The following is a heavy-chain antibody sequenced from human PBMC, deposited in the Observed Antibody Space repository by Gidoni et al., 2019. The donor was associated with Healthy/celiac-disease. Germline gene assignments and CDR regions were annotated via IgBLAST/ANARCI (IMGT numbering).Heavy chain of an antibody. CDR1: GFTFSSYS. V-gene: IGHV3-48*04. CDR3: ARDPHDYGDY. CDR2: ISSSSSTI. Sequence: EVQLVESGGGLVQPGGSLRLSCAASGFTFSSYSMNWVRQAPGKGLEWVSYISSSSSTIYYADSVKGRFTISRDNAKNSLYLQMNSLRAEDTAVYYCARDPHDYGDYWGQGTLVTVSS. J-gene: IGHJ4*02.